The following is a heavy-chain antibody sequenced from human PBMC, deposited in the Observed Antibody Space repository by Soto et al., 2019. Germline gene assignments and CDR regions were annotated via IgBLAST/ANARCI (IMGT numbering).Heavy chain of an antibody. CDR1: GGTFSSYT. CDR3: ARGSGRGDYEQAYYFDY. Sequence: PVKPTWKDSGGTFSSYTISWVHQAKGKGLEWMGRIIPILGIANYAQKFQGRVTITADKSTSTAYMELSSLRSEDTAVYYCARGSGRGDYEQAYYFDYWGQGTLVTVSS. J-gene: IGHJ4*02. D-gene: IGHD2-15*01. CDR2: IIPILGIA. V-gene: IGHV1-69*02.